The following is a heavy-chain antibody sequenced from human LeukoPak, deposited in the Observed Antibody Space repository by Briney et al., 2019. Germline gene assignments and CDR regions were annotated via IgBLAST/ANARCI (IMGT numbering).Heavy chain of an antibody. CDR3: ARQYRYGSGSYSEIY. CDR2: IYYSGST. V-gene: IGHV4-30-4*01. J-gene: IGHJ4*02. CDR1: GGSISSGGYY. D-gene: IGHD3-10*01. Sequence: SQTLSLTCTVSGGSISSGGYYWSWLRQPPGKGLEWIGYIYYSGSTYYNPSLKSRVTISVDTSKNQFSLKLSSVTAADTAVYYCARQYRYGSGSYSEIYWGQGTLVTVSS.